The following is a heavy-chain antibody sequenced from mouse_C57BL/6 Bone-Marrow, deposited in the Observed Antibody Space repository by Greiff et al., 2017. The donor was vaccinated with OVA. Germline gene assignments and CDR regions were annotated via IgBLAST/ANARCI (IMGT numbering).Heavy chain of an antibody. CDR3: ARDYYGSSFAY. CDR1: GFSLTSYA. V-gene: IGHV2-9-1*01. Sequence: QVQLQQSGPGLVAPSQSLSITCTVSGFSLTSYAISWVRQPPGKGLEWLGVIWTCGGTNYNSALKSRLSISKDNSKSQVFLKMNSLQTDDTARYYCARDYYGSSFAYWGQGTLVTVSA. CDR2: IWTCGGT. D-gene: IGHD1-1*01. J-gene: IGHJ3*01.